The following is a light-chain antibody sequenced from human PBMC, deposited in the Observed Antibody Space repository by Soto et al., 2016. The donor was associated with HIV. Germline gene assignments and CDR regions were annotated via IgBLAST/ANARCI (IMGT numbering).Light chain of an antibody. V-gene: IGKV1-12*01. CDR3: QQSYSTRT. J-gene: IGKJ1*01. Sequence: DIQMTQSPSSVSASVGDRVTITCRASQAINSRLAWYQQKPGKAPEVLITATYTLQAGVPSRFSGSASGGTGTDFTLTIDSLQPEDFATYYCQQSYSTRTFGQGTKVEIK. CDR2: ATY. CDR1: QAINSR.